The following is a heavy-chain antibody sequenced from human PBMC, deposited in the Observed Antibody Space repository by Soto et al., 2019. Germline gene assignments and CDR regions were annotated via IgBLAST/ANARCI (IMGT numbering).Heavy chain of an antibody. D-gene: IGHD3-3*01. V-gene: IGHV3-30-3*01. CDR2: ISYDGSNK. J-gene: IGHJ4*02. Sequence: QVQLVESGGGVVQPGRSLRLSCAASGFTFSSYAMHWVRQAPGKGLEWVAVISYDGSNKYYADSVKGRFTISRDNSKNTLYLQMNSLRAEDPAVYYCARYPDYDFWGPCYYWGQGTLVTVSS. CDR1: GFTFSSYA. CDR3: ARYPDYDFWGPCYY.